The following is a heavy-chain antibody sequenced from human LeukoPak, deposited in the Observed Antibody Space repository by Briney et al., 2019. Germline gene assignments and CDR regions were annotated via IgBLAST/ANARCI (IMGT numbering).Heavy chain of an antibody. CDR1: GFTFSSYA. CDR2: ISGSGGST. Sequence: GGSLRLSCAASGFTFSSYAMSSVRQAPGKGLEWVSAISGSGGSTYYADSVKGRFTISRDNSKNTLYLQMNSLRAEDTAVYYCAKNSGYYYIGDYWGQGTLVTVSS. V-gene: IGHV3-23*01. CDR3: AKNSGYYYIGDY. D-gene: IGHD3-22*01. J-gene: IGHJ4*02.